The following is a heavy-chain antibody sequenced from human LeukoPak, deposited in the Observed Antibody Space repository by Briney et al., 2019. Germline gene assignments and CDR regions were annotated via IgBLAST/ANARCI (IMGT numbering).Heavy chain of an antibody. D-gene: IGHD1-1*01. V-gene: IGHV4-31*03. J-gene: IGHJ5*02. CDR3: AREDVTTNNWFDP. CDR2: LDYSGNN. CDR1: GGSITSGGYY. Sequence: SGTLCLTCTVSGGSITSGGYYWGCIRPHPGKGLEWLGYLDYSGNNSYNPSLKIRATISEDTSKKQFYLKLSSATATDTAVHYCAREDVTTNNWFDPWGQGTLVTVSS.